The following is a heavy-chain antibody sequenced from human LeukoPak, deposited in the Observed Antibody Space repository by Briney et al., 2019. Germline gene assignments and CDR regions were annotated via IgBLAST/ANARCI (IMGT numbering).Heavy chain of an antibody. D-gene: IGHD7-27*01. CDR2: INSDGSST. J-gene: IGHJ4*02. CDR1: GFTFSSYW. Sequence: PGGSLRLSCAASGFTFSSYWMHWVRQAPGKGLVWVSRINSDGSSTSYADSVKGRFTISRDNAKNTLYLQINSLRAEDTAVYYCARVKLGIGGNFDYWGQGTLVTVSS. CDR3: ARVKLGIGGNFDY. V-gene: IGHV3-74*01.